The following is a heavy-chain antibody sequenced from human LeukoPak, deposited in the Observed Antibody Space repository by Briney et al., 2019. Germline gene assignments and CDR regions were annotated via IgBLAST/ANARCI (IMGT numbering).Heavy chain of an antibody. V-gene: IGHV1-18*01. CDR3: ARGAHCSSTSCFNWFYP. J-gene: IGHJ5*02. CDR1: GYTFTSYG. D-gene: IGHD2-2*01. CDR2: ISAYNGNT. Sequence: AASVKVSCKASGYTFTSYGIGWVRQAPGQGLEWMGWISAYNGNTNYAQKLQGRVTMTTDTSTSTAYMELRSLRSDDTAVYYCARGAHCSSTSCFNWFYPRGQGTLVTVSS.